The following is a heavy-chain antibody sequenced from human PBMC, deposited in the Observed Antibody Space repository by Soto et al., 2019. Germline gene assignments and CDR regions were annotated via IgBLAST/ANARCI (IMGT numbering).Heavy chain of an antibody. CDR1: GGSISSSSYY. V-gene: IGHV4-39*01. CDR3: ARHRDDSGSYFDC. CDR2: IYYSGST. J-gene: IGHJ4*02. D-gene: IGHD1-26*01. Sequence: SETLSLTCTVSGGSISSSSYYWGWIRQPPGKGLEWIGSIYYSGSTYYNPSLKSRVTISVDTSKNQFSLKLSSVTAADTAVYYCARHRDDSGSYFDCWGQGTLVTVSS.